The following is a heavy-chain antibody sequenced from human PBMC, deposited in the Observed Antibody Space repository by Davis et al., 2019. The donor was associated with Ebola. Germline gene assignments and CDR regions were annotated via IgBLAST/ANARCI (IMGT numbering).Heavy chain of an antibody. CDR3: ANWVLVGPTT. V-gene: IGHV3-30*02. CDR2: IRYDGSNK. D-gene: IGHD1-26*01. Sequence: GESLKISCAASGFTFSDYYMSWIRQAPGKGLEWVAFIRYDGSNKYYADSVKGRFTISRDNSKNTLYLQMNSLRAEDTAVYYCANWVLVGPTTWGQGTLVTVSS. J-gene: IGHJ5*02. CDR1: GFTFSDYY.